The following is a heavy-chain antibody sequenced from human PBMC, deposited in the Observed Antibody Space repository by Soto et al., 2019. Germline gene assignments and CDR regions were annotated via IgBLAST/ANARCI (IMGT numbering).Heavy chain of an antibody. CDR2: IWDDGSNK. Sequence: QVQLVESGGGVVQPGRSLRLSCVTSGFTFNNYGIHWVRQAPGKGLEWVAVIWDDGSNKYYEESVKGRFTISRDTSKNTLFLQMNSLRAEDTAVYYCARDKGNYYGSGRSGMDVWGQGTTVTVSS. D-gene: IGHD3-10*01. CDR1: GFTFNNYG. CDR3: ARDKGNYYGSGRSGMDV. V-gene: IGHV3-33*01. J-gene: IGHJ6*02.